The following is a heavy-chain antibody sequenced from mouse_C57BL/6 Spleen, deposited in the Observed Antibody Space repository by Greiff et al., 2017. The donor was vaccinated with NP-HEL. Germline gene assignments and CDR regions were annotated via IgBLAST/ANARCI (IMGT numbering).Heavy chain of an antibody. D-gene: IGHD4-1*01. CDR1: GFSLTSYA. V-gene: IGHV2-9-1*01. Sequence: QVQLKESGPGLVAPSQSLSITCTVSGFSLTSYAISWVRQPPGKGLEWLGVIWTGGGTNYNSALKSRLSISKDNSKSHVFLKMNSLQTDDTARYYCARERKGELTGYFDYWGQGTTLTVSS. J-gene: IGHJ2*01. CDR2: IWTGGGT. CDR3: ARERKGELTGYFDY.